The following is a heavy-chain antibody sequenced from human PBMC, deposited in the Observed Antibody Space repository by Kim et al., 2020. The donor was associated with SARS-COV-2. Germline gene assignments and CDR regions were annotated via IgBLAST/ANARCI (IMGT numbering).Heavy chain of an antibody. J-gene: IGHJ6*03. CDR1: GFTVSSNY. D-gene: IGHD3-3*01. Sequence: GGSLRLSCAASGFTVSSNYMSWVRQAPGKGLEWVSVIYSGGSTYYADSVKGRFTISRHNSKNTLYLQMNSLRAEDTAVYYCAREYYDFWSGYHYYMDVWGKGTTVPVSS. V-gene: IGHV3-53*01. CDR3: AREYYDFWSGYHYYMDV. CDR2: IYSGGST.